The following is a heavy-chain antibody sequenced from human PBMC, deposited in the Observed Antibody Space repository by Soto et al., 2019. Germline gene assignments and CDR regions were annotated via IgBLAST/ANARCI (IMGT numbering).Heavy chain of an antibody. D-gene: IGHD2-15*01. CDR3: ARDSLGYCSGGSCYSGENWFDP. V-gene: IGHV1-46*01. Sequence: QVQLVQSGAEVKKPGASVKVSCKASGYTFTSYYMHWVRQAPGQGLEWMGIINPSGGSTSYAQMFQGTVTMTRDKYTSTVDMELSSLRSEDTAVYYCARDSLGYCSGGSCYSGENWFDPWGQGTLVTVSS. J-gene: IGHJ5*02. CDR2: INPSGGST. CDR1: GYTFTSYY.